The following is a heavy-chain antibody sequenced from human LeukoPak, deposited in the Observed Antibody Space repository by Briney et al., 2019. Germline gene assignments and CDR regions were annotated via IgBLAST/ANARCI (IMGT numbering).Heavy chain of an antibody. CDR2: ISSSGSTI. V-gene: IGHV3-11*01. D-gene: IGHD3-22*01. J-gene: IGHJ4*02. Sequence: GGSLRLYCAASGFTFSDYYMSWIRQAPGKGLEWVSYISSSGSTIYYADSVKGRFTISRDNAKNSLYLQMNSLRAEDTAVYYCAAEDSSGYYEPVDYWGQGTLVTVSS. CDR1: GFTFSDYY. CDR3: AAEDSSGYYEPVDY.